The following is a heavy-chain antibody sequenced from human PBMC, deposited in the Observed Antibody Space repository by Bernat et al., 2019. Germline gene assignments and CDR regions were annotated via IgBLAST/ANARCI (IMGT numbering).Heavy chain of an antibody. Sequence: EVLLVESGGGVVQPGGSLRLSCAASEFSVSTNYMSWVRQAPGKGLEWVSVIYSGGATYYGESMKGRFTISRDISKNSLHLQMNSLRVEDTAVYYCASATWDTAMVTSWFDTWGQGTLVTVSS. V-gene: IGHV3-66*02. CDR1: EFSVSTNY. D-gene: IGHD5-18*01. J-gene: IGHJ5*02. CDR3: ASATWDTAMVTSWFDT. CDR2: IYSGGAT.